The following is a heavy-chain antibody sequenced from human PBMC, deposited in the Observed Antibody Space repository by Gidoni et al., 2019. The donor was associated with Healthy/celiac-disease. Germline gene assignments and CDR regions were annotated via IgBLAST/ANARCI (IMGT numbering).Heavy chain of an antibody. J-gene: IGHJ4*02. CDR1: GGSFSGYY. Sequence: QVQLQQWGAGLLKPSETLSLTCAVYGGSFSGYYWSWIRQPPWKGLEWIGEINHSGSTNYNPSLKSRVTISVDTSKNQFSLKLSSVTAADTAVYYCARGLVGATSQAFNFDYWGQGTLVTVSS. CDR3: ARGLVGATSQAFNFDY. CDR2: INHSGST. D-gene: IGHD1-26*01. V-gene: IGHV4-34*01.